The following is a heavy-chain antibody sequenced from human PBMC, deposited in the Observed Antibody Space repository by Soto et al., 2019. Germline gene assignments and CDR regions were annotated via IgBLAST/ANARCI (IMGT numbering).Heavy chain of an antibody. CDR3: ARDRRDGYTI. D-gene: IGHD3-3*01. V-gene: IGHV3-66*01. J-gene: IGHJ4*02. CDR1: GFSVSSYY. CDR2: IYRGGDI. Sequence: EVQVVESGGGLVQPGGSLRLSCAASGFSVSSYYMSWFRQAPGKGLEWVSVIYRGGDIYYADSVQGRFTTSRDISRNSLDLQMNSLRVEDTAVYYCARDRRDGYTIWGQGAVVTVSS.